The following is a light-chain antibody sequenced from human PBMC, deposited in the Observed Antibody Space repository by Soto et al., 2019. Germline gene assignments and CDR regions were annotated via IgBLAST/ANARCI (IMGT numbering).Light chain of an antibody. Sequence: AIQITQSPSSLSASVGDRVTITCRASQGIRNDLGWYQQKPGKAPKLLIYAASSLQSGAPSRFSGSGSGTDFTLTISSLQPEDFATYYCLQDYNYPRTFGQGTKVDIK. CDR1: QGIRND. CDR3: LQDYNYPRT. CDR2: AAS. V-gene: IGKV1-6*01. J-gene: IGKJ1*01.